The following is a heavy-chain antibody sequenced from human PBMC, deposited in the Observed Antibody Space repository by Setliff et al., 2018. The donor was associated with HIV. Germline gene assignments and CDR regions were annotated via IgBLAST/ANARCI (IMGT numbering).Heavy chain of an antibody. CDR2: IDLYGTAT. D-gene: IGHD3-3*01. J-gene: IGHJ4*02. CDR3: ARHPYGVFDY. CDR1: GFTVSSNY. V-gene: IGHV3-7*01. Sequence: GSLRLSCAASGFTVSSNYMSWVRQAPGKGLEWVANIDLYGTATFYVDSVQGRFTISRDNAQNSLYLQLNSLRAEDTGVYHCARHPYGVFDYWGQGTLVTVSS.